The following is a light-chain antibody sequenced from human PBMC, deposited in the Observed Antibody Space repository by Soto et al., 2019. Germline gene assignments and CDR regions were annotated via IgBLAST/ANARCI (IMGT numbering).Light chain of an antibody. CDR2: GIS. V-gene: IGKV3-20*01. CDR1: QSVNSNY. Sequence: EMVMTQSPAILSVSPGESATLSCRASQSVNSNYLAWYQQHPGQPPRLLIYGISTRATGIPARFSGSGSGTDFTLTINRLEPEDFAVYYCQQYDYSPRTFGQGTKVDIK. J-gene: IGKJ1*01. CDR3: QQYDYSPRT.